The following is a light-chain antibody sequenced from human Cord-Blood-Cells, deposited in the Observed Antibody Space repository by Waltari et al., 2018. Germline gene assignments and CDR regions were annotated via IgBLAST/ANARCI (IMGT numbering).Light chain of an antibody. J-gene: IGKJ2*01. CDR2: WAS. V-gene: IGKV4-1*01. Sequence: DIVMTQYPDSLAVSLGERATINCKSSKSVLYSSNNKNYLAWYQQKPGQHPKLLIYWASTLESGVPDRVSCSGSGTDFTLTISSLQAEDVAVYYCQQYYSTPYTFGQGTKLEIK. CDR3: QQYYSTPYT. CDR1: KSVLYSSNNKNY.